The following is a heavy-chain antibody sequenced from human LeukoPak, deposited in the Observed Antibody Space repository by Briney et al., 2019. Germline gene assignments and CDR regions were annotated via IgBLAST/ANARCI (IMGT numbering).Heavy chain of an antibody. CDR2: IYSGGST. D-gene: IGHD6-19*01. Sequence: GGSLRLSCAASGFTVSSNYMSWVRQAPGKGLEWVSVIYSGGSTYYADSVKGRFTISRDNSKNTLYLQMNSLRAEDTAVYYCARYSSGRAVDYWGQGTLVTVSS. CDR1: GFTVSSNY. CDR3: ARYSSGRAVDY. J-gene: IGHJ4*02. V-gene: IGHV3-53*01.